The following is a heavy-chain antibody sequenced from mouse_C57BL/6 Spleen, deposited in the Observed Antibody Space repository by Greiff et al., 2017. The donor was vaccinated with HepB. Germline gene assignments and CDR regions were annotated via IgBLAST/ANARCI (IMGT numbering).Heavy chain of an antibody. CDR1: GYTFTSYW. CDR2: IDPSDSET. Sequence: QVQLQQPGAELVRPGSSVKLSCKASGYTFTSYWMHWVKQRPIQGLEWIGNIDPSDSETHYNQKFKDKATLTEDKSSSTAYMQLSSLTSEDSAVYYCARNYYGSSYRAMDYWGQGTSVTVSS. V-gene: IGHV1-52*01. CDR3: ARNYYGSSYRAMDY. J-gene: IGHJ4*01. D-gene: IGHD1-1*01.